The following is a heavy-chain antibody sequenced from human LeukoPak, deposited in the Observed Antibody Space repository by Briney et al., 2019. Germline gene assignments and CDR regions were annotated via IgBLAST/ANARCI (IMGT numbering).Heavy chain of an antibody. V-gene: IGHV1-18*01. J-gene: IGHJ4*02. Sequence: ASVKVSCKASGYTFTSYGISWVRQAPGQGLEWMGWISAYNGNTNYAQKLQGRVTMTTDTSTSTAYMELRSLRSDDTAVYCCARGYCSGGSCYRFDYWGQGTLVTVSS. D-gene: IGHD2-15*01. CDR2: ISAYNGNT. CDR3: ARGYCSGGSCYRFDY. CDR1: GYTFTSYG.